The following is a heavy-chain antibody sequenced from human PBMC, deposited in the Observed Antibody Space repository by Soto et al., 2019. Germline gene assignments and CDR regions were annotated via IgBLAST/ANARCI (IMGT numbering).Heavy chain of an antibody. CDR1: W. D-gene: IGHD2-21*01. CDR3: ARSVGGVASTDFQDSFDI. CDR2: IKQDGSHK. J-gene: IGHJ3*02. Sequence: WRSWENQAPGKGLEWVANIKQDGSHKYYVPSVKGRFTISRDNAKNSLYLQMNSLRAEDAAVYYCARSVGGVASTDFQDSFDIRGPGTMVTVSS. V-gene: IGHV3-7*01.